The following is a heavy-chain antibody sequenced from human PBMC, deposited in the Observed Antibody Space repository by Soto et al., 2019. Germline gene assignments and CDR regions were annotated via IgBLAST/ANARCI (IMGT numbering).Heavy chain of an antibody. D-gene: IGHD1-26*01. J-gene: IGHJ6*02. CDR3: AKDRGSRQSYYYYGMDV. V-gene: IGHV3-23*01. CDR1: GFTFSSYA. Sequence: PGGSLRLSCAASGFTFSSYAMSWVRQAPGKGLEWVSAISGSGGSTYYADSVKGRFTISRDNSKNTLYLQMNSLRAEDTAVYYCAKDRGSRQSYYYYGMDVWGQGTTVTVSS. CDR2: ISGSGGST.